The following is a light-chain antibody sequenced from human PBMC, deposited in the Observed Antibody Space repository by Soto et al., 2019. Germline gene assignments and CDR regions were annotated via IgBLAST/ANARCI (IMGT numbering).Light chain of an antibody. CDR3: QQYDTYGAWT. Sequence: DIQMTQSPSTLSASVGDRVTITCRASQSINSGLAWYQQKPGKAPKLLIYRASSLESGVPSRFSGSASGTEFTLTITSLQPDDFATYYCQQYDTYGAWTFGQGTKVEIK. CDR2: RAS. CDR1: QSINSG. V-gene: IGKV1-5*03. J-gene: IGKJ1*01.